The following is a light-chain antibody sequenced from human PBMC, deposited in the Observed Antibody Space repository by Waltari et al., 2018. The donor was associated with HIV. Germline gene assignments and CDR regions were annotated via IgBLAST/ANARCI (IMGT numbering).Light chain of an antibody. Sequence: SSELTQPPSVSVSPGQTARISCSGDTLSKQYAYWYQQKPGQAPVVVIMKDTGRPSGIPERFSGSSSGTTVTLTIRGVQAEDEADYYCQSSDNSEHMIFGGGTKLTVL. CDR3: QSSDNSEHMI. CDR2: KDT. CDR1: TLSKQY. V-gene: IGLV3-25*03. J-gene: IGLJ2*01.